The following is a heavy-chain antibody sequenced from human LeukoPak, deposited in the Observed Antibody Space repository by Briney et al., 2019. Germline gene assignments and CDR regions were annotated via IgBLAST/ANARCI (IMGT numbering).Heavy chain of an antibody. CDR2: IRNKANSYAT. D-gene: IGHD2/OR15-2a*01. V-gene: IGHV3-73*01. Sequence: GSLRLSCAASGFTFSGSTMHWVRQASGKGLEWVGRIRNKANSYATAYAASVKGRFTVSRDDSKNTAYLQMNSLKIEDTAVYYCITSFSDVGHWGQGTLVTVSS. J-gene: IGHJ4*02. CDR3: ITSFSDVGH. CDR1: GFTFSGST.